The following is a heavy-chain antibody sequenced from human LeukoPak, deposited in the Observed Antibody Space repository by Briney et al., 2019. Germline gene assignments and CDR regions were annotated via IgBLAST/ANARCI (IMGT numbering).Heavy chain of an antibody. CDR2: IYYSGST. D-gene: IGHD3-10*01. CDR1: GGSISSSSYY. V-gene: IGHV4-39*07. Sequence: SETLSLTCTVSGGSISSSSYYWGWIRQPPGKGLEWIGSIYYSGSTYHNPSLKSRVTISVDTSKNQFSLKLSSVTAADTAVYYCARIGNSGIGYWGQGTLVTVSS. J-gene: IGHJ4*02. CDR3: ARIGNSGIGY.